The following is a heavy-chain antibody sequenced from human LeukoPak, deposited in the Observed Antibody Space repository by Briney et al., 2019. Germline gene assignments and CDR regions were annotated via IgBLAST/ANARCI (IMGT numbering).Heavy chain of an antibody. J-gene: IGHJ4*02. V-gene: IGHV3-23*01. CDR1: GFTFSSYG. CDR3: AKEGEDGYTSDY. D-gene: IGHD5-24*01. Sequence: GGSLRLSCAASGFTFSSYGMSWVRQAPGKGLEWVSAISGSGGSTYYADSVKGRSTISRDNSKNTLYLQMNSLRAEDTAVYYCAKEGEDGYTSDYWGQGTLVTVSS. CDR2: ISGSGGST.